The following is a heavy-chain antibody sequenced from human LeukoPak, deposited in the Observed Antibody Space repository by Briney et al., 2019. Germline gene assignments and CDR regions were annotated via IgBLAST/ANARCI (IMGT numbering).Heavy chain of an antibody. V-gene: IGHV1-2*02. J-gene: IGHJ5*02. Sequence: WASVKVSCKASGYTFTGYYMHWVRQAPGQGLEWMGWINPNSGGTNYAQKSQGRVTMTRDTSISTAYMELSRLRSDDTAVYYCARDQVQLEREDWFDPWGQGTLVTVSS. CDR2: INPNSGGT. D-gene: IGHD1-1*01. CDR3: ARDQVQLEREDWFDP. CDR1: GYTFTGYY.